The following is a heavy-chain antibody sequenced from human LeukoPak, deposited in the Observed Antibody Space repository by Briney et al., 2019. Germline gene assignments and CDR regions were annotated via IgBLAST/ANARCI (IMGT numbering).Heavy chain of an antibody. Sequence: GGSLRLSCAASGFTFSSYAMSWVRQAPGKGLKWVSAISGSGGSTYYADSVKGRFTISRDNSKNTLYLQMNSLRAEDTAVYYCAKDILRYYYDSSGYSDYWGQGTLVTVSS. D-gene: IGHD3-22*01. J-gene: IGHJ4*02. CDR2: ISGSGGST. CDR1: GFTFSSYA. CDR3: AKDILRYYYDSSGYSDY. V-gene: IGHV3-23*01.